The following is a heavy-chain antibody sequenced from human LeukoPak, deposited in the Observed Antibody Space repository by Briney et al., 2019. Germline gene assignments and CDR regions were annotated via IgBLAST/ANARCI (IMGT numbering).Heavy chain of an antibody. CDR2: IFYSGSS. Sequence: SETLSLTCTVSGGSISSSTYYWGWIRQPPGKGLEWIGSIFYSGSSYYNPSLKSRVTISVDTSKNHFSLKLTSVTAADTAVYYCARAGLRFLEWLPTPYYYGMDVWGQGTTVTVSS. CDR1: GGSISSSTYY. J-gene: IGHJ6*02. CDR3: ARAGLRFLEWLPTPYYYGMDV. V-gene: IGHV4-39*02. D-gene: IGHD3-3*01.